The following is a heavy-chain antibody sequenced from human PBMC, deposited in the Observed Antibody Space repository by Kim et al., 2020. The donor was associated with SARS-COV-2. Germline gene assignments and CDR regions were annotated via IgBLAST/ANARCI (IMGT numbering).Heavy chain of an antibody. D-gene: IGHD5-12*01. CDR3: AKSGQLDY. V-gene: IGHV3-23*01. Sequence: GANTYYPGTVKGRFTISRDNSKNTLYLQMNNLRAEDTAVYFCAKSGQLDYWGQGTLVTVSS. J-gene: IGHJ4*02. CDR2: GANT.